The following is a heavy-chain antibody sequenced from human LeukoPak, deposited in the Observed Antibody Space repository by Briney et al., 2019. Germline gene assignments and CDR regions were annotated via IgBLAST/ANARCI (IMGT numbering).Heavy chain of an antibody. V-gene: IGHV1-69*13. J-gene: IGHJ2*01. CDR1: GGTFSSYA. D-gene: IGHD5-12*01. CDR3: ARELDIVATSYFDL. Sequence: SVKVSCKASGGTFSSYAISWVRQAPGQGLEWMGGIIPIFGTANYAQKFQGRVTITADESTSTAYMELSSLRSEDTAVYYCARELDIVATSYFDLWGRGTLVTVAS. CDR2: IIPIFGTA.